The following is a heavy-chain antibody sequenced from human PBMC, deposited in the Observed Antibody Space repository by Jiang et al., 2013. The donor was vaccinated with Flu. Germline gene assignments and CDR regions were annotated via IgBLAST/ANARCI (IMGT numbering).Heavy chain of an antibody. CDR2: IYYSGIT. Sequence: PGLVKASETLSLTCTVSDGSISSYYWSWTRQSPGKGLEWIGYIYYSGITASNPSLRSRVTISIDTSKNQFALRLSSVTAADTAVYYCASELRIAGGTSALDIWGQGTKVTVSS. CDR1: DGSISSYY. CDR3: ASELRIAGGTSALDI. J-gene: IGHJ3*02. V-gene: IGHV4-59*13. D-gene: IGHD6-13*01.